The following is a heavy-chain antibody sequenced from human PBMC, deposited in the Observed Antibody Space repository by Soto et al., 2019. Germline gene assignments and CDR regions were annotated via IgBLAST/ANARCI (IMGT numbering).Heavy chain of an antibody. D-gene: IGHD4-17*01. V-gene: IGHV3-48*02. J-gene: IGHJ4*02. CDR1: GFTFSSHS. CDR2: ISGGSYGI. Sequence: GGSLRLSCAASGFTFSSHSMNWVRQAPGKGLEWVSYISGGSYGIYYADSVKGRFTISRDNAKSSLYLQMNSLRDEDTAVYYCTRDKTNYGSIDYWGQGTQVTVSS. CDR3: TRDKTNYGSIDY.